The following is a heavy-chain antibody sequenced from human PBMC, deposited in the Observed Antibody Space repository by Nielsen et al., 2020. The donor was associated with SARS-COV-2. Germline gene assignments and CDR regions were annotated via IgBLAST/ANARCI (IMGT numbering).Heavy chain of an antibody. J-gene: IGHJ3*02. CDR1: GGSISSYY. CDR2: IYYSGST. Sequence: SETLSLTCTVSGGSISSYYWSWIRQPPGKGLEWIGYIYYSGSTNYNPSLKSRVTISVDTSKNQFSLKLSSVTAADTAVYYCARVVRPYDFWSGYYGAFDIWGQGTMVTASS. CDR3: ARVVRPYDFWSGYYGAFDI. V-gene: IGHV4-59*01. D-gene: IGHD3-3*01.